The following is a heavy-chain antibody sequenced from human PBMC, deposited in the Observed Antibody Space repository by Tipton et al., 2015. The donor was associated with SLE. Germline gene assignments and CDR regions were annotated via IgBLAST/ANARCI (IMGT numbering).Heavy chain of an antibody. CDR2: IIPIFGTA. CDR3: AREEYYYGSGGYYYYGMDV. CDR1: GGTFSSYA. V-gene: IGHV1-69*01. Sequence: QSGPEVKKPGSSVKVPCKASGGTFSSYAISWVRQAPGQGLEWMGGIIPIFGTANYAQRFQGRVTITADESTSTAYMELSSLRSEDTAVYYCAREEYYYGSGGYYYYGMDVWGQGTTVTVSS. J-gene: IGHJ6*02. D-gene: IGHD3-10*01.